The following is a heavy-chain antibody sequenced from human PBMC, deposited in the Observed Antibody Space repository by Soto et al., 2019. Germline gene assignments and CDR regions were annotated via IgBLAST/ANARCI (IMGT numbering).Heavy chain of an antibody. CDR2: IRTFNSHT. Sequence: QVQLLQSGAEAKKPGASVKVSCKASGYTFSSYGISWVRQAPGQGLEWMGWIRTFNSHTDYAQKVQGRVAMTTDRSTGTAYMELRSLRSDDTAVYYCARGPLDYPIPDFDYWGQGTLVTVSS. V-gene: IGHV1-18*01. D-gene: IGHD2-8*01. CDR3: ARGPLDYPIPDFDY. J-gene: IGHJ4*02. CDR1: GYTFSSYG.